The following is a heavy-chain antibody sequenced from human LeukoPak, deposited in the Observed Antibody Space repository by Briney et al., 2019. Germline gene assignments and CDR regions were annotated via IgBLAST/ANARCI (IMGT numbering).Heavy chain of an antibody. J-gene: IGHJ6*03. D-gene: IGHD1-14*01. CDR1: GGSFTTYY. Sequence: SETLSLTCAVYGGSFTTYYWNWIRQSPGKGLEWMGGINYTGTTNYNPSLKSPVTTSVDTSKNQFYLRLNSVTAADTATYYGARGAADRKNYYYYIHVWGPGTTVTVSS. CDR2: INYTGTT. CDR3: ARGAADRKNYYYYIHV. V-gene: IGHV4-34*01.